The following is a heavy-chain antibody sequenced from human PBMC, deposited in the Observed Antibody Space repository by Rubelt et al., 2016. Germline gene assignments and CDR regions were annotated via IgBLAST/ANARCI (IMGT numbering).Heavy chain of an antibody. V-gene: IGHV3-30*04. Sequence: AMHWVRQAPGKGLEWVAVISYDGSNKYYADSVKGRFTISRDNSKNTLYLQMNSLRAEDTAVYYCARDYSRITMVRGVIIGEYYGMDVWGQGTTVTVSS. J-gene: IGHJ6*02. CDR1: A. D-gene: IGHD3-10*01. CDR3: ARDYSRITMVRGVIIGEYYGMDV. CDR2: ISYDGSNK.